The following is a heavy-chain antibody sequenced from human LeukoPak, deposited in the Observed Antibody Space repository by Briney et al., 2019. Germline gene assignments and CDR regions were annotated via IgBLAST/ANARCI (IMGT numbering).Heavy chain of an antibody. CDR3: TGNYYGSGSYADFDY. D-gene: IGHD3-10*01. V-gene: IGHV3-23*01. CDR2: ISGSGGST. Sequence: PGGSLRLSCAASGFTFTNSALSWVRQAPGKGLQWVSDISGSGGSTYYADSVKGRFTISRDNSKNTLYLQMDSLKTEDTAVYYCTGNYYGSGSYADFDYWGQGTLVTVSS. CDR1: GFTFTNSA. J-gene: IGHJ4*02.